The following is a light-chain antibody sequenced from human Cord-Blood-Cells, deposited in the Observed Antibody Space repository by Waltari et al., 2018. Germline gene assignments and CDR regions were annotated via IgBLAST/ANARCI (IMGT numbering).Light chain of an antibody. J-gene: IGKJ4*01. CDR2: DAS. V-gene: IGKV3-11*01. CDR1: QSVSSY. CDR3: QQRSNWLT. Sequence: EIVLTQSPATLSLSPGERANLSCRASQSVSSYLAWYQQKPGQAPRLHIYDASNRATGIPARFSGSGSGTDFTLTISSLEPEDFAVYYCQQRSNWLTFGGGTKVEIK.